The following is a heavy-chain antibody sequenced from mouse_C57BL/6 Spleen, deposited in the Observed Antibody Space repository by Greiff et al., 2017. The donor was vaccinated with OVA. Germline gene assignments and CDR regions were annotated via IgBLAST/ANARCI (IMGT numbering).Heavy chain of an antibody. CDR1: GYAFTNYL. CDR2: INPGSGGT. V-gene: IGHV1-54*01. J-gene: IGHJ2*01. CDR3: ARGVNYYGSSYDD. Sequence: VQLQQSGAELVRPGTSVKVSCKASGYAFTNYLIEWVKQRPGQGLEWIGVINPGSGGTNYNEKFKGKATLTADKSSSTAYMQLSSLTSEDSAVYCCARGVNYYGSSYDDWGQGTTLTVSS. D-gene: IGHD1-1*01.